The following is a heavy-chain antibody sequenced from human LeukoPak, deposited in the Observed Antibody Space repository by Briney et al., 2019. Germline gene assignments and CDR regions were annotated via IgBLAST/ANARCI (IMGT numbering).Heavy chain of an antibody. V-gene: IGHV3-33*01. CDR1: GFTFSSYG. CDR2: IWYDGSNK. J-gene: IGHJ4*02. Sequence: QAGGSLRLSCAASGFTFSSYGMHWVRQAPGKGLEWAAVIWYDGSNKYYADSVKGRFTIARDNSKNTLYLQMNSLRAEDTAVYYCARDRTHHWGQGQLVIVSS. CDR3: ARDRTHH.